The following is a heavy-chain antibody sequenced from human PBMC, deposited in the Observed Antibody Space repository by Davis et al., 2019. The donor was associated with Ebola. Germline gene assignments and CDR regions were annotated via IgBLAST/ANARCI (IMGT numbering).Heavy chain of an antibody. CDR3: ARDMDSPSVYRYGMDV. CDR2: INPSGGRT. Sequence: ASVKVSCKASGYTFSDHYMNWVRQAPGRGLEWMGMINPSGGRTTYAQKLQGRVTMTRDRSTSTFYMELNSLRSDDTAVYYCARDMDSPSVYRYGMDVWGQGTTVTVSS. V-gene: IGHV1-46*04. CDR1: GYTFSDHY. J-gene: IGHJ6*02. D-gene: IGHD3/OR15-3a*01.